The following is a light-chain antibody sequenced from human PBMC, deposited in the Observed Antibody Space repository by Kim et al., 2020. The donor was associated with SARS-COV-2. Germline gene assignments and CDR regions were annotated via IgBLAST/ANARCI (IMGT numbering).Light chain of an antibody. Sequence: DIQMTQSPSTLSASVGDRVTITCRASQSVTNWLAWYQPKPGKAPRLLIYKASTLETGIPSRFSGSGSGTDFTLTINSLQPTDFATYYCQQYNAFPWSFGQGTKVDIK. CDR3: QQYNAFPWS. CDR2: KAS. J-gene: IGKJ1*01. V-gene: IGKV1-5*03. CDR1: QSVTNW.